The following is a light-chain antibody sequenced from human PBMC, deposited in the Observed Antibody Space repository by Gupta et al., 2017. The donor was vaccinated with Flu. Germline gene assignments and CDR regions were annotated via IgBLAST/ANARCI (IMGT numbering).Light chain of an antibody. CDR1: RSVSSSY. Sequence: ASRSVSSSYSAWYQQKPGQAPRLLIYGASSRATGIPDRFSGSGSGRDFTPTISRLEPEDFAVYYCQQYGSSRYTFGQGTKLEIK. CDR2: GAS. J-gene: IGKJ2*01. V-gene: IGKV3-20*01. CDR3: QQYGSSRYT.